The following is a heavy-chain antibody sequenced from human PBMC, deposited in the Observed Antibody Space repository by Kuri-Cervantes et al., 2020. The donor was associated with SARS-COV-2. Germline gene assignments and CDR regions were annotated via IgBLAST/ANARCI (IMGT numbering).Heavy chain of an antibody. V-gene: IGHV3-49*02. CDR2: IRSKAYGGTT. CDR3: TRAGFWSGYYEY. J-gene: IGHJ4*02. D-gene: IGHD3-3*01. Sequence: SWVRQAPGKGLEWVGFIRSKAYGGTTEYAASVKGRFTISRDDSKSIAYLQMNSLKTEDTAVYYCTRAGFWSGYYEYWGQGTLVTVSS.